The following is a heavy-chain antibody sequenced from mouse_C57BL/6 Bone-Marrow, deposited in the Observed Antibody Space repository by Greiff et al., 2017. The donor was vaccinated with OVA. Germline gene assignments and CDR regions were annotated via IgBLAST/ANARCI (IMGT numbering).Heavy chain of an antibody. V-gene: IGHV1-81*01. J-gene: IGHJ2*01. CDR3: ARRTAQGRFDY. CDR2: IYPRSGNT. D-gene: IGHD3-2*02. CDR1: GYTFTSYG. Sequence: VKVVESGAELARPGASVKLSCKASGYTFTSYGISWVKQRPGQGLEWIGEIYPRSGNTYYNEKFKGKATLTADKSSSTAYMELRSLTSEDSAVYFCARRTAQGRFDYWGQGTTLKVSS.